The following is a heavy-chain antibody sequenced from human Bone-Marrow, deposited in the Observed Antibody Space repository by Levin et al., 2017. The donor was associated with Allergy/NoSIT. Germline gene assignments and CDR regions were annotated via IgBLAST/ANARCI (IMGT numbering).Heavy chain of an antibody. J-gene: IGHJ4*02. Sequence: GGSLRLSCAASEFTVSNNYMTWVRQPPGKGLEWVSLIYSGGGTYYSDSVRGRFTISRDSSKNTLYLQMNSLRAEDTAIYYCARDATEYADYLRLDSWGQGTLVAVSS. CDR2: IYSGGGT. D-gene: IGHD4-17*01. V-gene: IGHV3-66*01. CDR1: EFTVSNNY. CDR3: ARDATEYADYLRLDS.